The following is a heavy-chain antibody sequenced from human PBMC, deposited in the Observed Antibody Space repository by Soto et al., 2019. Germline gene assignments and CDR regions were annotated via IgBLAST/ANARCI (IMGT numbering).Heavy chain of an antibody. V-gene: IGHV1-18*01. CDR1: GYTFTSYG. D-gene: IGHD2-15*01. Sequence: QVQLVQSGAEVKKPGASVKVSCKASGYTFTSYGIRWVRQAPGQGLEWLGWINAYNGNTYYAQNLQGRLTITTDTATSKAFMELSSLRSDDTAVYYWARYWLAVDYGGQAALGTVSS. CDR2: INAYNGNT. CDR3: ARYWLAVDY. J-gene: IGHJ4*02.